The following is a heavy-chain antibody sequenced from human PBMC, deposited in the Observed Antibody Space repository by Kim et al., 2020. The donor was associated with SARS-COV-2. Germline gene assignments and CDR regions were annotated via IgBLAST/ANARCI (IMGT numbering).Heavy chain of an antibody. CDR1: GGSFSDYS. V-gene: IGHV4-34*01. D-gene: IGHD5-18*01. J-gene: IGHJ6*04. Sequence: SETLSLTCAVYGGSFSDYSWSWIRQSPEKGLEWIGEVSHSGDTNYNPSLSSRVTISVDTSKNQFSLKVNSVTAADMAVYFCAGTSGRGYVFGRGEGTTVTASS. CDR3: AGTSGRGYVFG. CDR2: VSHSGDT.